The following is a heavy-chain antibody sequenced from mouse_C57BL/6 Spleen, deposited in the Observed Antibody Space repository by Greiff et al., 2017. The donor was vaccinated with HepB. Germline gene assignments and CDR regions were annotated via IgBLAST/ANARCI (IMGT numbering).Heavy chain of an antibody. Sequence: QVQLQQPGAELVKPGASVKLSCKASGYTFTSYWMHWVKQRPGQGLEWIGMIHPNSGSTNYNEKFKSKATLTVDKSSSTAYMQLSSLTSEDSAVYYCARSEYSNYRFAYWGQGTLVTVSA. CDR1: GYTFTSYW. J-gene: IGHJ3*01. V-gene: IGHV1-64*01. CDR2: IHPNSGST. CDR3: ARSEYSNYRFAY. D-gene: IGHD2-5*01.